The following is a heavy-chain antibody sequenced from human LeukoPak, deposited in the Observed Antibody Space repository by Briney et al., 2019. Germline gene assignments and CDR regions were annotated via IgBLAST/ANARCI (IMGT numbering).Heavy chain of an antibody. CDR2: VYNSGDT. Sequence: SETLSLTCTVSGGSTSSDYWSWIRQSPGKGLEWVGYVYNSGDTGKNPSLKSRVTILLDTSKNQCSPKLTSVSAADTAVYYCARLKLGAYFDLWGRGTLVTVSS. CDR1: GGSTSSDY. CDR3: ARLKLGAYFDL. J-gene: IGHJ2*01. V-gene: IGHV4-59*08. D-gene: IGHD3-16*01.